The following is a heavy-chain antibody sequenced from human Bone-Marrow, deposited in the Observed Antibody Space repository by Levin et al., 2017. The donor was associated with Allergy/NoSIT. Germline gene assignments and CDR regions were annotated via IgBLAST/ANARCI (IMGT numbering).Heavy chain of an antibody. CDR3: ARVPGNYGNTYFYSYYGLDV. CDR2: ISSAGTSM. J-gene: IGHJ6*02. CDR1: GFDFSDFY. D-gene: IGHD3-10*01. Sequence: SCAASGFDFSDFYMTWIRQAPGKGLEWVSYISSAGTSMYYTDSVQGRFIISRDNAKNSLHLQMHNLRVEDTAIYFCARVPGNYGNTYFYSYYGLDVWGQGTTVTVSS. V-gene: IGHV3-11*01.